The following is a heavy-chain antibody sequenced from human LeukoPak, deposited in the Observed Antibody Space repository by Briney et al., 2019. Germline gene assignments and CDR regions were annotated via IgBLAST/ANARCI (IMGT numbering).Heavy chain of an antibody. J-gene: IGHJ4*02. CDR2: ISGSGGST. D-gene: IGHD5-18*01. CDR1: GLTFSNAW. Sequence: GGSLRLSCAASGLTFSNAWMSWVRQAPGKGLEWVSAISGSGGSTYYADSVKGRFTISRDNSKNTLYLQMNSLRAEDTAVHYCAKFIRGYSYGQYFDYWGQGTLVTVSS. V-gene: IGHV3-23*01. CDR3: AKFIRGYSYGQYFDY.